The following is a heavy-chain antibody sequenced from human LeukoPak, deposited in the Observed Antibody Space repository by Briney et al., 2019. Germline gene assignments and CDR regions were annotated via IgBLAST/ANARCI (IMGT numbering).Heavy chain of an antibody. CDR2: ISYYGSNK. Sequence: GGSLRLSCAASGFTFSSYAMHWVRQAPGKGLEWVAVISYYGSNKYYADSVKGRFTIYRDNSKNTLYLQMNSLRAEDTAVYYCARDGSGTPSYYYYYMDVWGKGTTVTVSS. CDR3: ARDGSGTPSYYYYYMDV. D-gene: IGHD3-3*01. J-gene: IGHJ6*03. V-gene: IGHV3-30*04. CDR1: GFTFSSYA.